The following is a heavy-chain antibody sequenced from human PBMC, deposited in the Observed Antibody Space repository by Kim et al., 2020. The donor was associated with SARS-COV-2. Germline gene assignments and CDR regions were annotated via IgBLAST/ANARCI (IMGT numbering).Heavy chain of an antibody. D-gene: IGHD3-10*01. V-gene: IGHV1-8*01. Sequence: ASVKVSCKASGYTFTSHDINWVRQATGQGLEWMGWMNPNSGNTGYAQKFQGRVTMTRNNSISTAYMELSSLRSEDTAVYYCARAKLVQGIFYYYYYMDVWGKGTSVTDSS. CDR3: ARAKLVQGIFYYYYYMDV. J-gene: IGHJ6*03. CDR1: GYTFTSHD. CDR2: MNPNSGNT.